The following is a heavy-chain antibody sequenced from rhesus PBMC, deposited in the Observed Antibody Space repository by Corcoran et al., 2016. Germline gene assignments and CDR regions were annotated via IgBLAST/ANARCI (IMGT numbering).Heavy chain of an antibody. J-gene: IGHJ4*01. Sequence: VQLQESGPGLVKPSETLSLTCAGSGGSISSRNLWSWLRQPPGKGLEGIGNIGGSSGSTYYNPSLKSRVTISKDTSKNQFSLKLSSVTAADTAVYYCARLPYGNYYFDYWGQGVLVTVSS. CDR3: ARLPYGNYYFDY. CDR2: IGGSSGST. CDR1: GGSISSRNL. D-gene: IGHD4-35*01. V-gene: IGHV4-65*02.